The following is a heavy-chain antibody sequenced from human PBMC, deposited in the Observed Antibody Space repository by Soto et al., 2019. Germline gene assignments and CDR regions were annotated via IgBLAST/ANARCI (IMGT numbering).Heavy chain of an antibody. CDR3: ARASIAARFRWFDP. V-gene: IGHV4-30-2*01. D-gene: IGHD6-6*01. J-gene: IGHJ5*02. Sequence: PSETLSLTCAVSGGSISSGGYSWSWIRQPPGKGLEWIGYIYHSGSTYYNPSLKSRVTISVDRSKNQFSLKLSSVTAADTAVYYCARASIAARFRWFDPWGQGTLVTAPQ. CDR2: IYHSGST. CDR1: GGSISSGGYS.